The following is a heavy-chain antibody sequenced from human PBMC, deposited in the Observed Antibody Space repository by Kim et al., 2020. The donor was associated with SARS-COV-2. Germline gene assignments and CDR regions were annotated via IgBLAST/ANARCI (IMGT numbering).Heavy chain of an antibody. CDR1: GFTFSAYD. V-gene: IGHV3-48*02. Sequence: GGSLRLSCATSGFTFSAYDMNWVRQAPGKGLEWLSFITKTSSTIFYADSVKGRFTTSRDNGRNSLYLQMSSLRDEDTAVYFCVRHRCGGAFDIWGQGTLVTVSS. J-gene: IGHJ3*02. D-gene: IGHD2-21*01. CDR2: ITKTSSTI. CDR3: VRHRCGGAFDI.